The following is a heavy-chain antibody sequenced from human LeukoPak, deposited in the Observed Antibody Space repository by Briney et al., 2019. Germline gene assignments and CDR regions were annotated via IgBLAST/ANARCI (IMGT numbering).Heavy chain of an antibody. CDR3: AKENRAYSSSFIGPSDY. Sequence: GGSLRLSCAASGFTFSSYGMHWVRQAPGKGLEWVAFIRYDGSNKYYADSVKGRFTISRDNSKNTLYLQMNSLRAEDTAVYYRAKENRAYSSSFIGPSDYWGQGTLVTVSS. V-gene: IGHV3-30*02. D-gene: IGHD6-6*01. CDR1: GFTFSSYG. J-gene: IGHJ4*02. CDR2: IRYDGSNK.